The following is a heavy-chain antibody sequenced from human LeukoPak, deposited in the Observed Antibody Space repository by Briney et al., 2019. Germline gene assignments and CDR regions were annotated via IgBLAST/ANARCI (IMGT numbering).Heavy chain of an antibody. V-gene: IGHV4-34*01. Sequence: SETLSLTCAVSGEPFSGYYWGWLRQPPGKGLVLIGEINRHGNTDYNPSLKSRVSMSIDTSKNQFSLKLISVTAADTAVYYCARLVPERFFQLNPEGYYDYWGQGTLVTVSS. CDR2: INRHGNT. CDR1: GEPFSGYY. D-gene: IGHD3-3*01. CDR3: ARLVPERFFQLNPEGYYDY. J-gene: IGHJ4*02.